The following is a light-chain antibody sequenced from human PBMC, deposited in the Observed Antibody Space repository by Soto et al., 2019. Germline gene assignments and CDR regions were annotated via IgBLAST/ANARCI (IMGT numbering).Light chain of an antibody. J-gene: IGKJ4*01. CDR1: QDISDW. CDR3: QQAKSFPLT. V-gene: IGKV1-12*01. CDR2: AAS. Sequence: DIQMTQSPSSVSASVGDRVTITCRASQDISDWLAWYQQKPGKAPRLLIFAASNLHTEVPSRFSGSGYGTDFSLTINGLQPEDFATYYCQQAKSFPLTFGGGTTADIK.